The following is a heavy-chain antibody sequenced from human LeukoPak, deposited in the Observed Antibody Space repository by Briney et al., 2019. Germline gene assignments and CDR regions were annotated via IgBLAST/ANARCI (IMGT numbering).Heavy chain of an antibody. CDR3: ARIGYSSSSFDY. J-gene: IGHJ4*02. D-gene: IGHD6-13*01. V-gene: IGHV3-48*03. Sequence: GSLRLSCAASGFTFSSYEMNWVRQAPGKGLEWISYISSSGTTIYYADSVKGRFTISRDNAKNSLYLQMNSLRAEDTAVYYCARIGYSSSSFDYWGQGTLVTVPS. CDR1: GFTFSSYE. CDR2: ISSSGTTI.